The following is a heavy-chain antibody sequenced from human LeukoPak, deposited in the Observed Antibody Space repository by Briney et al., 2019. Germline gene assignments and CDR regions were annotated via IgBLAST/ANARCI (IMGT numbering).Heavy chain of an antibody. Sequence: PGGSLRLSCAASGFTFSSYGMHWVRQAPGKGLEWVAVIWYGGSNKYYADSVKGRFTISRDNSKNTLYLQMNSLRAEDTAVYYCAKGEEQQLATRPLYYYYYYMDVWGKGTTVTVSS. D-gene: IGHD6-13*01. CDR2: IWYGGSNK. J-gene: IGHJ6*03. CDR3: AKGEEQQLATRPLYYYYYYMDV. CDR1: GFTFSSYG. V-gene: IGHV3-30*02.